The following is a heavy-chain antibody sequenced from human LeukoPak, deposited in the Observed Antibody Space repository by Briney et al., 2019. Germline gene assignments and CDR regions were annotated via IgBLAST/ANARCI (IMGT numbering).Heavy chain of an antibody. Sequence: EASVKVSCKASGYTFTGYYMHWVRQAPGQGLEWMGWINPNSGGTNYAQKFQGRVTMTRDTSISTAYMELSRLRSDDTAVYYCARGARGVIIEIDYWGQGTLVTVSS. V-gene: IGHV1-2*02. D-gene: IGHD3-10*01. CDR2: INPNSGGT. J-gene: IGHJ4*02. CDR3: ARGARGVIIEIDY. CDR1: GYTFTGYY.